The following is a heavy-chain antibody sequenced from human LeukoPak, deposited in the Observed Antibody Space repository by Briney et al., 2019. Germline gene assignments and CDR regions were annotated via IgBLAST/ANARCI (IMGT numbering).Heavy chain of an antibody. CDR2: IYYSGST. Sequence: PSQTLSLTCTVSGGSISSGDYYWSWIRQPPGKGLEWIGYIYYSGSTYYNPSLKSRVTISVDTSKNQFSLKLSSVTAADTAVYYCARERFWSGYYTVDYWGQGTLVTVSS. CDR3: ARERFWSGYYTVDY. J-gene: IGHJ4*02. D-gene: IGHD3-3*01. V-gene: IGHV4-30-4*08. CDR1: GGSISSGDYY.